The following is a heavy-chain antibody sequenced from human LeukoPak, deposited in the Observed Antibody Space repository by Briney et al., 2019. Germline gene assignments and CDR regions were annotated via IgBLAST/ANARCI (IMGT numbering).Heavy chain of an antibody. J-gene: IGHJ4*01. V-gene: IGHV6-1*01. CDR1: GDRVSSNSAA. Sequence: SQTLSITCAISGDRVSSNSAAWNWIRQSPSRGLEWLGRTYYRSKSYNDYAVSVKSRITINPDTSKNQFSLQLNSVTPEDTAVYYCARGILWFGELLYLSPWGHGTLVTVSS. D-gene: IGHD3-10*01. CDR3: ARGILWFGELLYLSP. CDR2: TYYRSKSYN.